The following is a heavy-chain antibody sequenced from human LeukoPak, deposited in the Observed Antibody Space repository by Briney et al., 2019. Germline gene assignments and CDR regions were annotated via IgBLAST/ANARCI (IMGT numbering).Heavy chain of an antibody. Sequence: GGSLRLSCAASGFTFSDYYMSWIRQAPGKGLEWVSYISSSGSTIYYADSVKGRFTISRDNAKNSLYLQMNSLRAEDTAVYYCARVMSMVRGVTPRGWFDPWGQGTLVTVSS. CDR2: ISSSGSTI. CDR1: GFTFSDYY. CDR3: ARVMSMVRGVTPRGWFDP. J-gene: IGHJ5*02. V-gene: IGHV3-11*01. D-gene: IGHD3-10*01.